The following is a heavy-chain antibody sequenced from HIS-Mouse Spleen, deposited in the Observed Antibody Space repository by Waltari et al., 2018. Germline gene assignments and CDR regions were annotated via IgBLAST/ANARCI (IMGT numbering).Heavy chain of an antibody. CDR1: GGSISSYY. CDR3: ARASRDLLLPRYFDL. CDR2: IYYSGST. J-gene: IGHJ2*01. V-gene: IGHV4-59*01. Sequence: QVQLQESGPGLVKPSETLSLTCTLPGGSISSYYWSWIRQPPGKGLEWIGYIYYSGSTNYNPSLKSRVTISVDTSKNQFSLKLRSVTAADTAVYYCARASRDLLLPRYFDLWGRGTLVTVSS.